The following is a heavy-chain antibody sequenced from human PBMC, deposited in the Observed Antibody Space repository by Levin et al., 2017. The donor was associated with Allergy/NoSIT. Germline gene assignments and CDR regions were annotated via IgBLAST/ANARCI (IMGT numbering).Heavy chain of an antibody. J-gene: IGHJ6*02. CDR3: ARLNTAIDYYYYGMDV. D-gene: IGHD5-18*01. V-gene: IGHV3-53*01. Sequence: GESLKISCAASGFTVSSNYMSWVRQAPGKGLEWVSVIYSGGSTYYADSVKGRFTISRDNSKNTLYLQMNSLRAEDTAVYYCARLNTAIDYYYYGMDVWGQGTTVTVSS. CDR2: IYSGGST. CDR1: GFTVSSNY.